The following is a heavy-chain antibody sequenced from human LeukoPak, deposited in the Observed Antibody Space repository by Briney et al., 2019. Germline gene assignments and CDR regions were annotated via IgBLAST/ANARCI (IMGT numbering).Heavy chain of an antibody. D-gene: IGHD6-13*01. CDR2: ISSDGSST. J-gene: IGHJ4*02. Sequence: PGGSLRLCCAASGCTFSSYWMHWVRQAPGKGRVWVSRISSDGSSTAYADSVRGRFTISRDNAKNTLYLQMNSLRAEDTAVYYCVRDKAAAQFDYCGQGTLVPVSS. V-gene: IGHV3-74*01. CDR3: VRDKAAAQFDY. CDR1: GCTFSSYW.